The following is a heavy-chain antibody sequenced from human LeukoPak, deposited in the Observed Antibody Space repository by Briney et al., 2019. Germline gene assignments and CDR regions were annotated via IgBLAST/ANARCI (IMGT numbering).Heavy chain of an antibody. V-gene: IGHV5-51*01. CDR2: I. J-gene: IGHJ4*02. Sequence: GESLKISCKGSGYSFTSYWIGWVRQMPGKGLEWMGIIYSPSFQGQVTISADKSISTAYLQWSSLKASDTAMYYCARQGQQLEVDCWGQGTLVTVSS. D-gene: IGHD6-13*01. CDR3: ARQGQQLEVDC. CDR1: GYSFTSYW.